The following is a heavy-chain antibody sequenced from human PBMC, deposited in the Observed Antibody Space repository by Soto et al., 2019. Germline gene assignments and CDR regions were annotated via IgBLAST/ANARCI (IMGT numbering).Heavy chain of an antibody. Sequence: QVQLVESGGGLVKPGGSLRLSCAASGFTFSDYYMSWIRQAPGKGLEWVSYISSSGSTIYYADSVKGRFTISRDNAKNSLYLQMNSLRAEDTAVYYCAREAYVVGYDILTGYYPFDYWGQGTLVTVSS. J-gene: IGHJ4*02. CDR3: AREAYVVGYDILTGYYPFDY. D-gene: IGHD3-9*01. CDR2: ISSSGSTI. V-gene: IGHV3-11*01. CDR1: GFTFSDYY.